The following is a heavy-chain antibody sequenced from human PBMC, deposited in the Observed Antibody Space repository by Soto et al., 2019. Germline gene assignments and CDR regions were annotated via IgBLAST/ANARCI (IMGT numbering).Heavy chain of an antibody. CDR3: ARSLHSSGWYVNYYFDY. J-gene: IGHJ4*02. Sequence: ASVKVSCKASGYTFTSYAMHWVRQAPGQRLEWMGWINAGNGNTKYSQKFQGRVTITRDTSASTAYMGLSSLRSEDTAVYYCARSLHSSGWYVNYYFDYWGQGTLVTVSS. D-gene: IGHD6-19*01. CDR2: INAGNGNT. V-gene: IGHV1-3*01. CDR1: GYTFTSYA.